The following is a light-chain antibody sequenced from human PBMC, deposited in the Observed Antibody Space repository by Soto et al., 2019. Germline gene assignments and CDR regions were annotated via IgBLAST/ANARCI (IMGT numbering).Light chain of an antibody. CDR3: QTWDTGARVV. CDR1: SGHSSYA. Sequence: QLVLTQSPSASASLGASVKLTCTLSSGHSSYAIAWHQQQPEKGPRYLMKLSSDGSHSKGVGIPDRFSGSSSGAERYLTISILQSEDEADSYCQTWDTGARVVFGGGTKLTVL. J-gene: IGLJ2*01. CDR2: LSSDGSH. V-gene: IGLV4-69*01.